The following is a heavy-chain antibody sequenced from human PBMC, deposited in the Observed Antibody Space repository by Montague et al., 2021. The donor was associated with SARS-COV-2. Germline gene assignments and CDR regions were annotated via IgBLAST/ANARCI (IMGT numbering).Heavy chain of an antibody. J-gene: IGHJ4*02. V-gene: IGHV6-1*01. CDR1: GDSVPSNSAV. Sequence: CAISGDSVPSNSAVWNWIRQSPSRGLEWLGRTYYRSKWHNDYAVSVKSRITISPDTSKNQFSLQLKSVTPEDTAVYYCARGWVATIPHMDNWGQGSLVIVSS. CDR3: ARGWVATIPHMDN. CDR2: TYYRSKWHN. D-gene: IGHD5-12*01.